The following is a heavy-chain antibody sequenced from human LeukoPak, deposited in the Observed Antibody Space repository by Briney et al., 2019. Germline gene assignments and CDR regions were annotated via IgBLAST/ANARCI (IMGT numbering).Heavy chain of an antibody. CDR2: IYPGDSDT. J-gene: IGHJ4*02. D-gene: IGHD4/OR15-4a*01. CDR3: ARHIGLTTRYFDY. Sequence: GESLKISCKGSGYTFTNYRIGWVRQMPGKGLEWMGMIYPGDSDTRYSPSFQGHVTISVDKSITTAYLQWSSLKASDTAMYYCARHIGLTTRYFDYWGQGTLVTVSS. CDR1: GYTFTNYR. V-gene: IGHV5-51*01.